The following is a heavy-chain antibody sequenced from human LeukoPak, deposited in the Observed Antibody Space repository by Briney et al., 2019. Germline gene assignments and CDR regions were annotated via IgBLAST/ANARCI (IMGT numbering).Heavy chain of an antibody. D-gene: IGHD6-13*01. CDR2: IIPIFGTA. CDR1: GGTFSSYA. J-gene: IGHJ4*02. V-gene: IGHV1-69*13. Sequence: SVKVSCKASGGTFSSYAISWVRQAPGQGLEWMGGIIPIFGTANYAQKFQGRVTITADESTSTAYMELSSLRSEDTAVYYCARDLGSQGYFDYWGQGTLVTVSS. CDR3: ARDLGSQGYFDY.